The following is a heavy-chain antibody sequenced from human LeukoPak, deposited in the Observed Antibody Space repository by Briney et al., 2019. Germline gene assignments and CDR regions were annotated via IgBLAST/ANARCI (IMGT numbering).Heavy chain of an antibody. CDR2: IYYSGST. CDR1: GGSISSYY. D-gene: IGHD4-23*01. V-gene: IGHV4-59*01. Sequence: SETLALTCTVSGGSISSYYWSWIRQPPGKGLEWIGYIYYSGSTNYNTPLKSRVALSVDTSKNQFSLKLNSVTAADTAVYYCARDYGGNSNYYYYGMDVGGQGTTVTVSS. J-gene: IGHJ6*02. CDR3: ARDYGGNSNYYYYGMDV.